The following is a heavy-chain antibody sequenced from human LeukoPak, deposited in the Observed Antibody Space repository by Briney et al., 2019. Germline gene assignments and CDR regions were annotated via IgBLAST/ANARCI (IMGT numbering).Heavy chain of an antibody. V-gene: IGHV3-21*01. CDR1: GFTFSSYS. CDR3: ARDYCSGGSCYSSVWYFDL. D-gene: IGHD2-15*01. J-gene: IGHJ2*01. Sequence: PGGSLRLSCAASGFTFSSYSMNWVRQAPGKGLEWVSSISSSSSSYIYYADSVKGRFTISRDNAKNSLYLQMNSLRAEDTAVYYCARDYCSGGSCYSSVWYFDLWGRGTLVTVSS. CDR2: ISSSSSSYI.